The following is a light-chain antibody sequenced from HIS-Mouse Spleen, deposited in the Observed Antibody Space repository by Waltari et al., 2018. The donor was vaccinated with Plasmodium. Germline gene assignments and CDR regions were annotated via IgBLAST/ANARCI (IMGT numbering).Light chain of an antibody. J-gene: IGLJ3*02. CDR2: QDS. V-gene: IGLV3-1*01. CDR3: AAWDDSLSGV. CDR1: KLGDKY. Sequence: SYELTQPPSVSVSPGQPASITCSGDKLGDKYACWYQQKPGQSPVLVIYQDSKRPSGIPDRFSGSKSGTSASLAISGLRSEDEADYYCAAWDDSLSGVFGGGTKLTVL.